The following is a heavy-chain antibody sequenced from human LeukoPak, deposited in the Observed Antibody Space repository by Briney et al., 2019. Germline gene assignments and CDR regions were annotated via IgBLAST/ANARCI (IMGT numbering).Heavy chain of an antibody. D-gene: IGHD2-15*01. V-gene: IGHV1-69*04. CDR1: GGTFSSYA. J-gene: IGHJ5*02. Sequence: SVKVSCKASGGTFSSYAISWVRQAPGQGLEGMGRIIPILGIANYAQKFQGRVTITADKSTSTAYMELSSLRSEDTAVYYCARDRGYCSGGSCYSDWFDPWGQGTLVTVSS. CDR2: IIPILGIA. CDR3: ARDRGYCSGGSCYSDWFDP.